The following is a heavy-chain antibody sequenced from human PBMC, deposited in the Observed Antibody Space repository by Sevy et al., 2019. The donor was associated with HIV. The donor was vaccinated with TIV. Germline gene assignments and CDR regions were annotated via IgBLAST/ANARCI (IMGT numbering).Heavy chain of an antibody. CDR3: ATSRSGYFDSSGYYIY. J-gene: IGHJ4*02. V-gene: IGHV5-51*01. D-gene: IGHD3-22*01. CDR1: GYSFTSHW. Sequence: GESLKISCQGSGYSFTSHWIGWVRHMPGQGLEWMGMIFPDDSDTRYSPSFQGQVTFSADKSINTAYLQWSSLKASDTAMYYCATSRSGYFDSSGYYIYWGQGTLVTVSS. CDR2: IFPDDSDT.